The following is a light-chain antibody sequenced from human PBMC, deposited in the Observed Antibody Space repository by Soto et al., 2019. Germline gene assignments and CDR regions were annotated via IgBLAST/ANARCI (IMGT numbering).Light chain of an antibody. CDR2: SAS. J-gene: IGKJ5*01. CDR1: QNIDNW. V-gene: IGKV1-12*01. CDR3: QQCNSFPIT. Sequence: DIQMTQSPSSVSASVGDRVTITCRASQNIDNWLAWYQHKPGKAPHLLIYSASTLQSGVPSRFSGSGSGTDFTLTISSLQPEDFPTYYCQQCNSFPITFGQGTRLEI.